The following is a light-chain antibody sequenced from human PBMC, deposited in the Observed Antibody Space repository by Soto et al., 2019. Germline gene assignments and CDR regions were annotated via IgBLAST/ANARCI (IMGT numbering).Light chain of an antibody. CDR3: QQYNNWPPYT. CDR1: QSVSSN. J-gene: IGKJ2*01. V-gene: IGKV3-15*01. Sequence: EIVMTQSPATLSVSPGERATLSCRASQSVSSNLAWYQQKPGQAPRHHIYGASTRATGIPARFSGSGSGTEFTLTISSLQSEDFAVYYCQQYNNWPPYTFGQGTKLEIK. CDR2: GAS.